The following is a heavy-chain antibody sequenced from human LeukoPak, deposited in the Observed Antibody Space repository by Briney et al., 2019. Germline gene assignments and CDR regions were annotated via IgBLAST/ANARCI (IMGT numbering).Heavy chain of an antibody. V-gene: IGHV3-7*01. J-gene: IGHJ4*02. CDR2: IKQDGSEK. CDR3: AGGRWELLGGNY. CDR1: GFTFSTYW. Sequence: GGCLRLSCAASGFTFSTYWMSWVRQAPGKGLEWVANIKQDGSEKYYVDSVKGRFTIPRDNAKNSLYLQMNSLRAEDTAVYYCAGGRWELLGGNYWGQGTLVTVSS. D-gene: IGHD1-26*01.